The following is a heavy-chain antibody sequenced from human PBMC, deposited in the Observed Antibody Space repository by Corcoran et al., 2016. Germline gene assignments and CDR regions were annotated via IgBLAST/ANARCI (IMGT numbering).Heavy chain of an antibody. J-gene: IGHJ4*02. CDR1: GGTFSSNA. CDR3: ARGPYCSGGSCYWKYYFDD. Sequence: QVQLVQSGAEVKKPGSSVKVSCTASGGTFSSNAISWVRQAPGQGLEWMGGIIPILGTANYAQKFQGRVTITADESTSTAYMELSSLSSEDTAVYYCARGPYCSGGSCYWKYYFDDWGQGTLVTVSA. V-gene: IGHV1-69*01. D-gene: IGHD2-15*01. CDR2: IIPILGTA.